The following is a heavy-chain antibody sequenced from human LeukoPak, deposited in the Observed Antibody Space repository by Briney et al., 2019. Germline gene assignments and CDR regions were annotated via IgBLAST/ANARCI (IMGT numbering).Heavy chain of an antibody. Sequence: SETLSLTCTVSGGSISSYYWSWIRQPPGKGLERIGRIYSSGSTVYNPSLNSRLTMSIDTSKNQFSLTLKSVTATDTAVYYCARVKASSTSWTFDQWGQGALVTVSS. D-gene: IGHD2-2*01. V-gene: IGHV4-4*07. CDR3: ARVKASSTSWTFDQ. J-gene: IGHJ4*02. CDR2: IYSSGST. CDR1: GGSISSYY.